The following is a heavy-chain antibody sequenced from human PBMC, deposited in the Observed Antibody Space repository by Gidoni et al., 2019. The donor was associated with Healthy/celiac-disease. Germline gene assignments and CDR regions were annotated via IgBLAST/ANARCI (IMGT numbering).Heavy chain of an antibody. Sequence: QLQLQESGPGLEKPSETLSLTCTVSGDSISSSTYCWGWIRQPPGQGLEWIGSFCYSGSTNSNPSLKSRVTISVDTSKNQFSLRLSSVTAADTAVYYCARHGKTNWGSLGLTDYWGQGTLVTVSS. CDR2: FCYSGST. V-gene: IGHV4-39*01. D-gene: IGHD7-27*01. J-gene: IGHJ4*02. CDR1: GDSISSSTYC. CDR3: ARHGKTNWGSLGLTDY.